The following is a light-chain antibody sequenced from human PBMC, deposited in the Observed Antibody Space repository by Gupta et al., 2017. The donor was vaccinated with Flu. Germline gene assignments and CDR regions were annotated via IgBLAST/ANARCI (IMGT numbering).Light chain of an antibody. Sequence: QSALTQPASVSGSPGQSITPSCTGTSSDVGAYNYVSWYQQHPGDAPRLMIYEVSYRPQGISNRFSSSKSGKTAPLTSAGLRAEDEEDYYCSSYTGSGTVFGGGTKVAVL. CDR1: SSDVGAYNY. CDR2: EVS. V-gene: IGLV2-14*01. J-gene: IGLJ3*02. CDR3: SSYTGSGTV.